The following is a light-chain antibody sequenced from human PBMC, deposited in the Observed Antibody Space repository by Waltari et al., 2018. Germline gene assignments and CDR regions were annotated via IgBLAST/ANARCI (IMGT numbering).Light chain of an antibody. CDR3: SSYAGSNYWV. J-gene: IGLJ3*02. CDR1: RRDDGGDTY. CDR2: EVS. V-gene: IGLV2-8*01. Sequence: QSAPTPPPPASGAPGQSVPLPCTGTRRDDGGDTYCPWYQQHPGKAPKLMIYEVSKRPSGVPDRFSGSKSGNTASLTVSGLQAEDEADYYCSSYAGSNYWVFGGGTKLTVL.